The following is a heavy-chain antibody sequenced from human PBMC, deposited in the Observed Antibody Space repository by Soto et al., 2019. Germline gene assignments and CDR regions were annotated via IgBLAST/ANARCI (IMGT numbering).Heavy chain of an antibody. CDR1: GFTFSSYA. CDR2: ISGSGGST. Sequence: PGGSLRLSCAASGFTFSSYAMSWVRQAPGKGLEWVSAISGSGGSTYYADSVKGRFTISRDNSKNTLYLQMNSLRAEDTAVYYCARDLEGLWFGESFDYWGQGTLVTVSS. V-gene: IGHV3-23*01. CDR3: ARDLEGLWFGESFDY. D-gene: IGHD3-10*01. J-gene: IGHJ4*02.